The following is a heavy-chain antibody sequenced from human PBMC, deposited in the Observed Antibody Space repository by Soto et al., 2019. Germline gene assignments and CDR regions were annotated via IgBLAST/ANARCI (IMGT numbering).Heavy chain of an antibody. Sequence: SVKVSCKASGFTFTSSAVQWVRQARGQRLEWIGWIVVVSGNTNYAQKFQERVTITRDMSTSTAYMELSSLRSEDTAVYYCAAEGPFTMVRGVITHFDYWGQGTLVTVSS. J-gene: IGHJ4*02. CDR2: IVVVSGNT. CDR1: GFTFTSSA. D-gene: IGHD3-10*01. V-gene: IGHV1-58*01. CDR3: AAEGPFTMVRGVITHFDY.